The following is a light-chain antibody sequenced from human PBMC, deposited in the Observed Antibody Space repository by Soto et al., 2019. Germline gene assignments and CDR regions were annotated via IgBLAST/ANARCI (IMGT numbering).Light chain of an antibody. CDR2: DVS. V-gene: IGLV2-8*01. CDR1: SSDVGGYNY. J-gene: IGLJ1*01. CDR3: SSYAGTHIV. Sequence: QSVLTQPPSASWSPGQSVAISRTGTSSDVGGYNYVSWYQQHPGKAPKLMIYDVSKRPSGVPDRFSGSKSGNTASLTVSGLQAEDEADYYCSSYAGTHIVFATGTKVTVL.